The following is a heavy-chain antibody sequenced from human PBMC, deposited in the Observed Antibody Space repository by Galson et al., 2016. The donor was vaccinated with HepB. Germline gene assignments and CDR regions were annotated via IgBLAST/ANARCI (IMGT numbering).Heavy chain of an antibody. D-gene: IGHD1-14*01. J-gene: IGHJ4*02. V-gene: IGHV6-1*01. CDR1: GDSVSGNGAAA. Sequence: CAISGDSVSGNGAAAWNWFRQSPSRGLEWLGRTYYRSKWYYEYALSVTSRITISPDTSKNQFYLQLNSVTPKDAAVYFCARGTRNAFDYWGQGTLVTVSS. CDR2: TYYRSKWYY. CDR3: ARGTRNAFDY.